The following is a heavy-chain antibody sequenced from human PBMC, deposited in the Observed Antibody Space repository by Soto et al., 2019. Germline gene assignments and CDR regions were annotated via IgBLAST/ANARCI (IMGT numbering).Heavy chain of an antibody. CDR1: GFTFSSYA. CDR3: AKAMRAKYSMDVFDI. Sequence: HPGGSLRLSCAASGFTFSSYAMSWVRQAPGKGLEWVSAIRGSGGSTYYADSVKGRLTISRDNSKNTLYLQMNSLRDEDTAVYYCAKAMRAKYSMDVFDIRGQGTVVTVSS. V-gene: IGHV3-23*01. CDR2: IRGSGGST. D-gene: IGHD2-15*01. J-gene: IGHJ3*02.